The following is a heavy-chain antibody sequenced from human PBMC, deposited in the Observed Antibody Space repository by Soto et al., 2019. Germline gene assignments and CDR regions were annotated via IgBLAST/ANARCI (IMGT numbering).Heavy chain of an antibody. CDR1: GFSLTTGGVA. CDR2: IYWDDAK. V-gene: IGHV2-5*02. Sequence: QITLKESGPALVKPTQTLTLTCTLSGFSLTTGGVAVGWIRQPPGKALELLALIYWDDAKRYSPSLKSRLTITKDTSKNQVVLTMTNVDPVDTATYYCAHTMLHYYYYAMDVWGQGTTVTVSS. J-gene: IGHJ6*02. CDR3: AHTMLHYYYYAMDV. D-gene: IGHD2-15*01.